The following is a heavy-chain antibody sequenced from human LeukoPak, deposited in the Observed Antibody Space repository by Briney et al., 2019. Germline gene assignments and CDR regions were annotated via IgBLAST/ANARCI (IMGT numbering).Heavy chain of an antibody. CDR2: ISYDGSNK. V-gene: IGHV3-30-3*01. Sequence: GGSLRLSCAASGFTFSSYAMHWVRQAPGKGLEWVAVISYDGSNKYYADSVKGRFTISRDNSKNTLYLQMNSLRAEDTAVYYCARDEGMWVGYYDSSGYLDYWGQGTLVTVSS. J-gene: IGHJ4*02. CDR3: ARDEGMWVGYYDSSGYLDY. CDR1: GFTFSSYA. D-gene: IGHD3-22*01.